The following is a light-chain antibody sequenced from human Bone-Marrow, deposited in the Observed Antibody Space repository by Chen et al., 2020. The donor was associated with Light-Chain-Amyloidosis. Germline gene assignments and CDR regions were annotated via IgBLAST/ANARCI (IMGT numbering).Light chain of an antibody. CDR1: QSLLHSNGYNY. CDR2: LGS. CDR3: MQALQTPT. V-gene: IGKV2-28*01. Sequence: DIVMTQSPLSLPVTPGEPASISCRSSQSLLHSNGYNYLDWYLQKPGQSPQLLIDLGSNRASGVHDRFSGSGSGTDFTLKISRVEAEDVGVYYCMQALQTPTFGQGTKLEIK. J-gene: IGKJ2*01.